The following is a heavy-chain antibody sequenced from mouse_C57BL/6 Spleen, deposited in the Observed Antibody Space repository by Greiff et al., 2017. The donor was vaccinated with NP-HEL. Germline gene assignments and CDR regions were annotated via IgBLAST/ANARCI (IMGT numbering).Heavy chain of an antibody. J-gene: IGHJ2*01. CDR2: IDPETGGT. CDR1: GYTFTDYE. CDR3: TRHEKGSYFDY. Sequence: QVQLQQSGAELVRPGASVTLSCKASGYTFTDYEMHWVKQTPVHGLEWIGAIDPETGGTAYNQKFKGKAILTADKSSSTAYMELRSLTSEDSAVYYCTRHEKGSYFDYWGQGTTLTVSS. V-gene: IGHV1-15*01.